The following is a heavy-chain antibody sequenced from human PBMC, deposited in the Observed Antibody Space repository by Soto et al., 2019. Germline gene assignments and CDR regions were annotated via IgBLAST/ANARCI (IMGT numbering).Heavy chain of an antibody. CDR2: INPNSGGT. CDR1: GYTFTGYY. D-gene: IGHD3-22*01. J-gene: IGHJ4*02. Sequence: ASLKVSCKSSGYTFTGYYMHWGRQAPGQGREWMGWINPNSGGTNYAQKFQGRVTMTRDTSISTAYMELSRLRSDDTAVYYCARALPHSYYYDSSGYSADYCGQGTLVMVSS. CDR3: ARALPHSYYYDSSGYSADY. V-gene: IGHV1-2*02.